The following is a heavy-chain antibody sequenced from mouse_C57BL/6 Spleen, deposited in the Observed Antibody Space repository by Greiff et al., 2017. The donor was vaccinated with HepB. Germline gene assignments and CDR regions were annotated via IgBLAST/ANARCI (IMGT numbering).Heavy chain of an antibody. V-gene: IGHV3-8*01. Sequence: DVKLVESGPGLAKPSQTLSLTCSVTGYSITSDYWNWIRKFPGNKLEYMGYISYSGSTYYNPSLKSRISITRDTSKNQYYLQLNSVTTEDTATYYCARSYYGSSLRWYFDVWGTGTTVAVSS. CDR3: ARSYYGSSLRWYFDV. D-gene: IGHD1-1*01. J-gene: IGHJ1*03. CDR1: GYSITSDY. CDR2: ISYSGST.